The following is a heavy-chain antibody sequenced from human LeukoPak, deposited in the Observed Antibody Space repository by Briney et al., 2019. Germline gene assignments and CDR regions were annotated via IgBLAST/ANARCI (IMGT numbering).Heavy chain of an antibody. J-gene: IGHJ5*02. CDR3: ARNVRGVTENWFDP. CDR1: GGSISSYY. D-gene: IGHD3-10*01. Sequence: SETLSLTCTVSGGSISSYYWSWIRQPPGKGLEWIGYIYYSGSTNYNPSPKSRVTISVDTSKNQFSLKLSSVTAADTAVYYCARNVRGVTENWFDPWGQGTLVTVSS. V-gene: IGHV4-59*01. CDR2: IYYSGST.